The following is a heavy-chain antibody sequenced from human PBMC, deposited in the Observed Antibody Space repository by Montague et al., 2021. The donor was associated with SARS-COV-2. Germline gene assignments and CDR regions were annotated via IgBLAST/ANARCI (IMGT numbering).Heavy chain of an antibody. CDR3: ARDEYNRYWYKY. CDR2: SDHSGIT. Sequence: SETLSLTCTVSGGSISSGSYWGWIRQPPGKGLEWIGTSDHSGITYHSPSLKSRVTISLDTSKNQFFLKLSSVTAADTAVYYCARDEYNRYWYKYWGQGALVTVSS. CDR1: GGSISSGSY. V-gene: IGHV4-38-2*02. J-gene: IGHJ4*02. D-gene: IGHD2-8*02.